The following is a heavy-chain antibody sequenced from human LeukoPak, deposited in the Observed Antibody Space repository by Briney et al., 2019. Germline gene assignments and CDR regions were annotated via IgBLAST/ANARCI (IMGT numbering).Heavy chain of an antibody. Sequence: GGSLRPSCAASGFTFSTYWMHWVRQAPGKGLVWVSRIKSDGSTNYADSVKGRFTISRDNAKNTLSPQMNSLRPEDTGVYYCARAPSEIGGYYPEYFRHWGQGTLVTVSS. CDR2: IKSDGST. V-gene: IGHV3-74*01. J-gene: IGHJ1*01. D-gene: IGHD3-3*01. CDR3: ARAPSEIGGYYPEYFRH. CDR1: GFTFSTYW.